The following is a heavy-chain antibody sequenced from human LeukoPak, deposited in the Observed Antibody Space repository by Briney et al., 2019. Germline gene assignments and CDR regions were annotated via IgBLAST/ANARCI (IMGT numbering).Heavy chain of an antibody. Sequence: GGSLQISCQGSGYSFTSYWIGWVRQMPGKGLEWMGIIYPGDSDTRYSPSFQGQVTISADKSISTAYLQWSSLKASDTAMYYCARIRLVGSSRDRFDYWGQGTLVTVSS. CDR2: IYPGDSDT. V-gene: IGHV5-51*01. CDR3: ARIRLVGSSRDRFDY. J-gene: IGHJ4*02. CDR1: GYSFTSYW. D-gene: IGHD6-13*01.